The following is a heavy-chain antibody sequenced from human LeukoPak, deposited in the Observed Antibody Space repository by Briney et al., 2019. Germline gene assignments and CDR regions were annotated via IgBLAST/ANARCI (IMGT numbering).Heavy chain of an antibody. CDR3: ARDDDYGDYGEPDAFDI. CDR2: ISSSSSYI. V-gene: IGHV3-21*01. J-gene: IGHJ3*02. Sequence: GGSLRLSCAASGFTFNIYSMNLVRQAPGKGLEWVSSISSSSSYINYADSVKGRFTISRDNAKNSLYLQMNSLRAEDTAVYYCARDDDYGDYGEPDAFDIWGQGTMVTVSS. D-gene: IGHD4-17*01. CDR1: GFTFNIYS.